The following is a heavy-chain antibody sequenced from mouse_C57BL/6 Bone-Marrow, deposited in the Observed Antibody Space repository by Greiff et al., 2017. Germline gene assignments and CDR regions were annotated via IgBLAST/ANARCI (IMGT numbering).Heavy chain of an antibody. CDR3: ARSGWFAY. CDR1: GYTFTSYW. Sequence: QVQLQQPGAELVKPGASVKLSCKASGYTFTSYWMHWVKQRPGRGLAWIGRIDPTRGGTKYNEKFKSKATLTVDKPSSTAYMQLSSLTSEDSAVYYCARSGWFAYWGQGTLVTVSA. CDR2: IDPTRGGT. J-gene: IGHJ3*01. V-gene: IGHV1-72*01. D-gene: IGHD3-1*01.